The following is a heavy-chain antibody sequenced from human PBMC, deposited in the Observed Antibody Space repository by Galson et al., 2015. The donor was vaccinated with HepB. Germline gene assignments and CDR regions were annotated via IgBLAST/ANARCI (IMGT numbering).Heavy chain of an antibody. V-gene: IGHV3-21*01. J-gene: IGHJ4*02. CDR2: ISSSSSYI. CDR1: GFTFSSYS. Sequence: SLRLSCAASGFTFSSYSMNWVRQAPGKGLEWVSSISSSSSYIYYADSVKGRFTISRDNAKNSLYLQMNSLRAEDTAVYYCARLASSSWYYFDYWGQGTLVTVSS. CDR3: ARLASSSWYYFDY. D-gene: IGHD6-13*01.